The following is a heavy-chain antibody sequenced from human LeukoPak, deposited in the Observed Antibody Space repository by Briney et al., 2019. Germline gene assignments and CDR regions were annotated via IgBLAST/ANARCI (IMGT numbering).Heavy chain of an antibody. Sequence: ASVKVSCKASGYTFTGYYMHWVRQARGQVLEWIGWINPNSGGRNDAQKFQGRVTMTRDASISTAYMELSRLRPDDTAVYYCARDSEVVPAALDYWGQGTLLTVSS. J-gene: IGHJ4*02. D-gene: IGHD2-2*01. CDR3: ARDSEVVPAALDY. CDR1: GYTFTGYY. V-gene: IGHV1-2*02. CDR2: INPNSGGR.